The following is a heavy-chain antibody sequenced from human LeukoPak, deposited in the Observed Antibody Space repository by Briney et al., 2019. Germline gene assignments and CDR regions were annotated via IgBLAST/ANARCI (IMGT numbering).Heavy chain of an antibody. CDR3: ARVRSGSSCLDY. Sequence: ASVKVSCKASGFTFTSSAMQWMRQARGQRLEWIGWIVVGSGNTNYAQKFQERVTITRDMSTSTAYMELSSLRSEDTAVYYCARVRSGSSCLDYWGQGTLVTVSS. D-gene: IGHD6-13*01. J-gene: IGHJ4*02. V-gene: IGHV1-58*02. CDR2: IVVGSGNT. CDR1: GFTFTSSA.